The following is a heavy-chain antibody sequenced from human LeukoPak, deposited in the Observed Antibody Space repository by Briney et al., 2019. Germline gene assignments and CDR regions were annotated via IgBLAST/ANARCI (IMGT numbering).Heavy chain of an antibody. V-gene: IGHV3-9*01. CDR3: AKDISASGKSIFDY. D-gene: IGHD4-23*01. CDR1: GFTFYDYA. CDR2: ISWNSGSI. J-gene: IGHJ4*02. Sequence: GGSLRLSCAASGFTFYDYAMHWVRQAPGKGLEGGSGISWNSGSIGYADSVKGRFTISRDNAKNSLYLQMNSLRAEDTALYYCAKDISASGKSIFDYWGQGTLVTVSS.